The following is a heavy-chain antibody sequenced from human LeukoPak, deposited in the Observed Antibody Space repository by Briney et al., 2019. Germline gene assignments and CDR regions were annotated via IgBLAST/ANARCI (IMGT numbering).Heavy chain of an antibody. CDR2: IYLYGTT. CDR1: IGSISSSKW. J-gene: IGHJ5*02. CDR3: ARDGGNYDSSGYYSGRWFDP. Sequence: PSETLSLTCSVSIGSISSSKWWSWVRQFPVKGLEWIGEIYLYGTTNYNPSFTSRVTMSVDRSRNQFSLKLTSVTAADTAVYYCARDGGNYDSSGYYSGRWFDPWGQGTLVTVSS. D-gene: IGHD3-22*01. V-gene: IGHV4-4*02.